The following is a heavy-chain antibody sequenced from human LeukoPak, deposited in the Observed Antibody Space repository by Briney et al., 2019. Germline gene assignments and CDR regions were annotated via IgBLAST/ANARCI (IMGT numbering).Heavy chain of an antibody. V-gene: IGHV3-23*01. J-gene: IGHJ3*02. CDR1: GFTFSSFH. CDR2: VNSGGGDT. Sequence: GGSLRLSCAASGFTFSSFHMNWVRRAPGKGLEWVSTVNSGGGDTYYEDSVKGRLTISRDNSKNTLYLQMDSLRAEDTAIYYCAKALSRSGSYWAFDIWGQGTIVTVSS. CDR3: AKALSRSGSYWAFDI. D-gene: IGHD1-26*01.